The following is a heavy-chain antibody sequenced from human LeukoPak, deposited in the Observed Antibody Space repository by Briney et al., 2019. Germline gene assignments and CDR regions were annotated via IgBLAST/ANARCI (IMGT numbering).Heavy chain of an antibody. Sequence: SETLSLTCTVSGGSISSYYWSWIRQPPGKGLEWIGYIYYSGSTNYNPPLKSRVTISVDTSKNQFSLKLSSVTAADTAVYYCARCGGDCFNLWRSGWFDPWGQGTLVTVSS. J-gene: IGHJ5*02. CDR3: ARCGGDCFNLWRSGWFDP. D-gene: IGHD2-21*02. CDR1: GGSISSYY. CDR2: IYYSGST. V-gene: IGHV4-59*01.